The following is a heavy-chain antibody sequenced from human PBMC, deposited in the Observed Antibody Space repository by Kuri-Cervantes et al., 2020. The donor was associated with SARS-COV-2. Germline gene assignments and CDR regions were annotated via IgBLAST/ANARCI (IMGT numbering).Heavy chain of an antibody. D-gene: IGHD6-6*01. Sequence: LSLTCTVSGGSIRSSSYYWGWIRQPPGKGLEWIGSIYYSGSTYYNPSLKSRVTISVDTSKNQFSLKLYSVTAADTAIYYCARNGEIISSSSYFDYWGRGTLVTVSS. CDR2: IYYSGST. V-gene: IGHV4-39*07. CDR3: ARNGEIISSSSYFDY. CDR1: GGSIRSSSYY. J-gene: IGHJ4*02.